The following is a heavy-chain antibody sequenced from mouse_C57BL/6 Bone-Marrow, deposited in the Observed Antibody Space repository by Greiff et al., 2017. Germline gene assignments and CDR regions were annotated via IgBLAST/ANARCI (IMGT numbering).Heavy chain of an antibody. Sequence: EVKLLESGPGLAKPSQTLSLTCSVTGYSITSDYWNWLRNFPGNKLEYMGYISYSGSTYYNPSLKSRISITRDTSKNKYYLQLNSVTTEDTSTYYRARGALDDCYHGGFAYWGQGTLVTVSA. D-gene: IGHD2-3*01. CDR3: ARGALDDCYHGGFAY. CDR2: ISYSGST. CDR1: GYSITSDY. V-gene: IGHV3-8*01. J-gene: IGHJ3*01.